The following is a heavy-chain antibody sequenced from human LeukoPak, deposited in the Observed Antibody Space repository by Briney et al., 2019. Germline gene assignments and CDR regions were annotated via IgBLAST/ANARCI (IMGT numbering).Heavy chain of an antibody. Sequence: SQTLSLMCTVSGGSISSSGYYWGWIRQPPGKGLEWIGGIYYSGSTYYNPYLKSRVTISVDTSKNQFSLKLNSVTAADTAVYYCAMPTNDDLWDSTGYLTWAQETLVTVSS. CDR2: IYYSGST. CDR3: AMPTNDDLWDSTGYLT. CDR1: GGSISSSGYY. D-gene: IGHD3-22*01. V-gene: IGHV4-39*01. J-gene: IGHJ5*02.